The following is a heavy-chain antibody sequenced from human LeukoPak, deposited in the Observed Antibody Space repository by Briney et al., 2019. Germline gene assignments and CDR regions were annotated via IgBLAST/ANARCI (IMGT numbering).Heavy chain of an antibody. D-gene: IGHD1-26*01. Sequence: PGGSLRLSCAASGFTFSRFSMSWVRQAPGKGLEWVSYISSSISTKYYAGSVKGRFTISRDNAKNSVYLQMNSLRAEDTAVYYCARLPVSQRGSDFWGQGSLVTVSS. CDR2: ISSSISTK. CDR3: ARLPVSQRGSDF. CDR1: GFTFSRFS. V-gene: IGHV3-48*01. J-gene: IGHJ4*02.